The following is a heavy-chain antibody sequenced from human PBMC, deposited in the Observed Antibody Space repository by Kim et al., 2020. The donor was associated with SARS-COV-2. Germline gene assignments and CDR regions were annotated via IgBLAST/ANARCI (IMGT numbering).Heavy chain of an antibody. D-gene: IGHD3-16*01. V-gene: IGHV4-34*01. Sequence: PSLRSRVTISVDTSKTQFSLKLSSVTAADTAVYYCARGYLGGNYYYGMDVWGQGTTVTVSS. CDR3: ARGYLGGNYYYGMDV. J-gene: IGHJ6*02.